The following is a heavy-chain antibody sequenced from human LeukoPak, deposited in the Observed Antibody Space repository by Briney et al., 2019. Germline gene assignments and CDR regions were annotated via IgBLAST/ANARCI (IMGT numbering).Heavy chain of an antibody. Sequence: SDTLSLTCAVSGYPINSNYFWGWTRQSPGKGLEWIGSFYHSASTYYNPSLKSRVSVSVDTSKNQFSLKLSSVTAADAAVYYCVRSSNNWFDPWGQGTLVTVSS. CDR2: FYHSAST. J-gene: IGHJ5*02. CDR3: VRSSNNWFDP. V-gene: IGHV4-38-2*01. CDR1: GYPINSNYF.